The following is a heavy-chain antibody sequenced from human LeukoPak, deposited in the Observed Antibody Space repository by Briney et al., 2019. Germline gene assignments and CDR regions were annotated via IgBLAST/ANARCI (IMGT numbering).Heavy chain of an antibody. V-gene: IGHV3-53*05. J-gene: IGHJ4*02. CDR1: GFAVSTNY. CDR3: AKDRYSSSWYYFDY. D-gene: IGHD6-13*01. Sequence: GGSLRLSCAASGFAVSTNYMSWVRQAPGKGLEWVSVIYSADNTYYSDSVKGRFTISRDNSKNTLYLQMNSLRAEDTAVYYCAKDRYSSSWYYFDYWGQGTLVTVSS. CDR2: IYSADNT.